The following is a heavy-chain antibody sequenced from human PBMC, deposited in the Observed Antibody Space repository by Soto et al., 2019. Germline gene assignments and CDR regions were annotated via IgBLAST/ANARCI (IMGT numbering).Heavy chain of an antibody. CDR2: IYYSGTT. CDR1: GGSISNYY. V-gene: IGHV4-59*01. J-gene: IGHJ6*02. D-gene: IGHD4-17*01. CDR3: ARDGDYQGSYYYYGMDV. Sequence: PSETLSLTCTVSGGSISNYYWSWIRQPPGKGLEWIGYIYYSGTTNYNPSLKSRVTISVDTSRDQFSLELSSVTAADTAVYYCARDGDYQGSYYYYGMDVWGQGTTVTVSS.